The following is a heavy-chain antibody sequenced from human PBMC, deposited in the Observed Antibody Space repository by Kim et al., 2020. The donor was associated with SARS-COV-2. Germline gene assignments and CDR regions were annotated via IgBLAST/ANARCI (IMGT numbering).Heavy chain of an antibody. CDR3: ARRLAGTSFDY. D-gene: IGHD6-19*01. V-gene: IGHV5-51*01. Sequence: GESLKISCKGSGYRFSNYWIAWVRQMPGKGLEWMGIIYPTDSDTRYSPSFEGQVTISADQSITTAYLQWSSLKASDTAIYYCARRLAGTSFDYWGQGTLV. CDR1: GYRFSNYW. J-gene: IGHJ4*02. CDR2: IYPTDSDT.